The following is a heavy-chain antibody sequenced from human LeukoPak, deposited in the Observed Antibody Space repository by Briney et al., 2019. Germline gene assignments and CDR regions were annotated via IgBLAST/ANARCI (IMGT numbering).Heavy chain of an antibody. V-gene: IGHV4-39*02. J-gene: IGHJ4*02. D-gene: IGHD6-19*01. CDR3: ARDRIAVAGTSYSDY. CDR1: GGSISSSSYY. Sequence: SETLSLTCTVSGGSISSSSYYWGWIRQPPGKGLEWIGSIYYSGSTYYNPSLKSRVTISVDTSKNQFSLKLSSVTAADTAVYYCARDRIAVAGTSYSDYWGQGTLVTVSS. CDR2: IYYSGST.